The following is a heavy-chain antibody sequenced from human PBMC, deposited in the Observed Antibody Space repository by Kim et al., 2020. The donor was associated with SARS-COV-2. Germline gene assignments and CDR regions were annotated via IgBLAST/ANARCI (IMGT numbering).Heavy chain of an antibody. Sequence: GGSLRLSCAASGFTFSSYGMHWVRQAPGKGLEWVAVIWYDGSNKYYADSVKGRFTISRDNSKNTLYLQMNSLRAEDTAVYYCARDQGVSIVVVPAALDYWGQGTLVTVSS. CDR1: GFTFSSYG. J-gene: IGHJ4*02. D-gene: IGHD2-2*01. CDR2: IWYDGSNK. V-gene: IGHV3-33*01. CDR3: ARDQGVSIVVVPAALDY.